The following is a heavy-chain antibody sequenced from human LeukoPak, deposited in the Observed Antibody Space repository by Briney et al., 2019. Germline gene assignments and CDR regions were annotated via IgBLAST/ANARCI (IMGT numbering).Heavy chain of an antibody. CDR2: IWYDGSNK. D-gene: IGHD3-22*01. Sequence: GRSLRLSCAASGFTFSSYGMHWVRQAPGKGLEWVAVIWYDGSNKYYADSVKGRFTIPRDNSKNTLYLQMNSLRAEDTAVYYCARPYYYDSSGYDWGFDYWGQGTLVTVSS. CDR3: ARPYYYDSSGYDWGFDY. J-gene: IGHJ4*02. CDR1: GFTFSSYG. V-gene: IGHV3-33*01.